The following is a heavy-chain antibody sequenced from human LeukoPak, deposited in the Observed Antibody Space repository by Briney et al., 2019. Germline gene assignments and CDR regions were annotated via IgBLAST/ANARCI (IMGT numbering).Heavy chain of an antibody. CDR1: GFTFNSYL. CDR3: ARAPGGWHGMDV. Sequence: GGSLRLSCAASGFTFNSYLMHWVRQAPGKGLVWVSRIESDGSSTTYADSVKGRFTISRDNAKNTLFLQMDSLRADDTAVYYCARAPGGWHGMDVWGQGTTVTVSS. CDR2: IESDGSST. D-gene: IGHD6-19*01. J-gene: IGHJ6*02. V-gene: IGHV3-74*01.